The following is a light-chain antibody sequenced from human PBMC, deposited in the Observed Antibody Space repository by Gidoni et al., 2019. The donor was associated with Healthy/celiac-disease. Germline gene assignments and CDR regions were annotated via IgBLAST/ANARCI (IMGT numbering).Light chain of an antibody. J-gene: IGKJ4*01. Sequence: EIVLPQSPATLSLSPGERATLSCRASQSVSSYLAWYQQKPGQAPRLLIYDASNRATGIPPRFSGSGSGTDFTLTISSLEPEDFAVYYCQQRSNWLTFGGGTKVEIK. CDR1: QSVSSY. CDR3: QQRSNWLT. V-gene: IGKV3-11*01. CDR2: DAS.